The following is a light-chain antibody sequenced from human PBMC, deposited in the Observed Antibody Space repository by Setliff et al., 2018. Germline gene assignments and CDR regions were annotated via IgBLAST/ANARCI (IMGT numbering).Light chain of an antibody. CDR2: EVS. CDR3: TSYAGINNLV. J-gene: IGLJ1*01. V-gene: IGLV2-8*01. Sequence: QSVLTQPPSASGSPGQSVTISCTGTSSDVGGYNPVSWYQQYPGKAPKLMIYEVSKRPSGVPDRFSGSKSGNTASLTVSGLQAEDEANYYCTSYAGINNLVFGTGTKVTV. CDR1: SSDVGGYNP.